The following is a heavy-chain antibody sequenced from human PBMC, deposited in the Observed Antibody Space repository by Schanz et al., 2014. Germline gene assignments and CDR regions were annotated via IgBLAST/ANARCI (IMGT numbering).Heavy chain of an antibody. CDR3: ARDRWNYEGGMFDI. J-gene: IGHJ3*02. Sequence: QVQLVQSGAEVKKPGSSVKVSCKATGDTFDNFGISWVRQAPGQGPEWIGRFMPFLGIINLAQKFQDRVTMTADKATSTASMELSGLRSEDTAMYYCARDRWNYEGGMFDIWGQGPMVTVSS. D-gene: IGHD1-7*01. CDR1: GDTFDNFG. CDR2: FMPFLGII. V-gene: IGHV1-69*04.